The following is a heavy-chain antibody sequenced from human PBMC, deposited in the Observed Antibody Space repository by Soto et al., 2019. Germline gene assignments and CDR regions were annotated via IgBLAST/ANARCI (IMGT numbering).Heavy chain of an antibody. Sequence: QAQLVQSGGEMRKPGASVKVSCKASGYTFSTYGITWVRQAPGQGLEWMGWINPLKGDTNSVGRFQDRLTMTTDISPRTVHMELRSLTSDDTAVYYFARVEVPAAILGAFNLWGVGTVVTVSS. CDR2: INPLKGDT. V-gene: IGHV1-18*01. CDR3: ARVEVPAAILGAFNL. D-gene: IGHD2-2*02. J-gene: IGHJ3*01. CDR1: GYTFSTYG.